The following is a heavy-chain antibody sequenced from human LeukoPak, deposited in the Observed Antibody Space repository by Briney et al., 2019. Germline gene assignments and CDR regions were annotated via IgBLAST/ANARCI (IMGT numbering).Heavy chain of an antibody. Sequence: GGSLRLSCAVSGFTVSSNYMSWVRQAPGKGLEWVSVIYSGGDTYYADSEKGRFTISRDNSKNTLFLQMNSLRVEDTAVYYCARVGSYYDNSGYPYWGQGTLVTVSS. D-gene: IGHD3-22*01. V-gene: IGHV3-53*01. J-gene: IGHJ4*02. CDR2: IYSGGDT. CDR3: ARVGSYYDNSGYPY. CDR1: GFTVSSNY.